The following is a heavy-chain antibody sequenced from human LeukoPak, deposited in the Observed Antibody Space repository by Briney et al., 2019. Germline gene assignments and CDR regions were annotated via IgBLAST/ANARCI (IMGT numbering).Heavy chain of an antibody. Sequence: PGRSLRLSCAASGFTLDDYAMHWVRQAPGKSLEWVSGISWNSGSIGYADSVKGRFTISRDNAKNSLFLQMNSLRAEDTAVYYCARGRYCSGGSCFGDYWGQGTLVTVSS. V-gene: IGHV3-9*01. J-gene: IGHJ4*02. CDR3: ARGRYCSGGSCFGDY. D-gene: IGHD2-15*01. CDR1: GFTLDDYA. CDR2: ISWNSGSI.